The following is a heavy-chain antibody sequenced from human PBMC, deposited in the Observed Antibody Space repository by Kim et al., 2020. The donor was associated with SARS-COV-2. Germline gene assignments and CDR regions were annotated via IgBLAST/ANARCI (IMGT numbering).Heavy chain of an antibody. D-gene: IGHD1-1*01. CDR3: TRVTGTTLAFWDAFG. J-gene: IGHJ3*02. CDR1: GFTFSGSA. CDR2: SRSKPNRYAT. V-gene: IGHV3-73*01. Sequence: GGSLRLSCAASGFTFSGSAMHWVRQASGKGLEWVGRSRSKPNRYATAYAAPGKGSFTIFSDDSKHTAQLQMNKLKTEDASVYYCTRVTGTTLAFWDAFG.